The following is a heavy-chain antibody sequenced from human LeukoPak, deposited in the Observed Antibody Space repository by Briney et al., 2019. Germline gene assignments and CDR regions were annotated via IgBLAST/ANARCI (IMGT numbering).Heavy chain of an antibody. Sequence: ASVKVSCKVSGYTLTELSMHWVRQAPGKGLEWMGGFDPEDGETIYAQKFQGRVTMTEDTSTDTAYMELSGLRSEDTAVYYCAIRGGYGAPLLDYWGQGTLVTVSS. D-gene: IGHD4-17*01. CDR1: GYTLTELS. CDR2: FDPEDGET. CDR3: AIRGGYGAPLLDY. J-gene: IGHJ4*02. V-gene: IGHV1-24*01.